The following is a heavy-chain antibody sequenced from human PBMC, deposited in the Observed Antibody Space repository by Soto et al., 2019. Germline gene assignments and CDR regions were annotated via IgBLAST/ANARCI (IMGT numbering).Heavy chain of an antibody. CDR2: ITGSGGRT. Sequence: GGSLRLSCAASGFTFSNYAMNWVRLAPGKGLEWVSGITGSGGRTFYADSVKGRFTISRDNSKNTVYLQMNSVRADDAAVYYCAKEYTSISKGSFDFWGQGALVTVSS. J-gene: IGHJ4*02. V-gene: IGHV3-23*01. CDR1: GFTFSNYA. CDR3: AKEYTSISKGSFDF. D-gene: IGHD3-3*02.